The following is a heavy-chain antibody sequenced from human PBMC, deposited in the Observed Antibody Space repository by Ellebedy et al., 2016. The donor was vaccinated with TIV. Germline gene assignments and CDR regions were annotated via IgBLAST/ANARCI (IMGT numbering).Heavy chain of an antibody. CDR3: ARRVNRGNHYDY. D-gene: IGHD4-23*01. Sequence: PWGSLRLSCAASGFTFSTYWMGWVRQAAGKGLEWVANTKQDGSEKYYVDSVMGRFTISRDNAKNSLYLQMNSLRAKDTAVYYCARRVNRGNHYDYWGQGTLVTVSS. CDR1: GFTFSTYW. CDR2: TKQDGSEK. V-gene: IGHV3-7*01. J-gene: IGHJ4*02.